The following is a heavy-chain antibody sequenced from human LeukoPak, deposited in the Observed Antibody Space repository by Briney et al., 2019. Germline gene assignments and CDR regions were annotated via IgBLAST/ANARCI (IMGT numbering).Heavy chain of an antibody. Sequence: SETLSLTCTVSGGSISSSSYYWGWIRQPPGKGLEWIGSIYYSGSTYYNPSLKSRVTISVDTSKNQFSLKLSSVTAADTAVYYCARHPLLSYFDYWGQGTLVTVSS. D-gene: IGHD3-10*01. CDR3: ARHPLLSYFDY. CDR1: GGSISSSSYY. J-gene: IGHJ4*02. V-gene: IGHV4-39*01. CDR2: IYYSGST.